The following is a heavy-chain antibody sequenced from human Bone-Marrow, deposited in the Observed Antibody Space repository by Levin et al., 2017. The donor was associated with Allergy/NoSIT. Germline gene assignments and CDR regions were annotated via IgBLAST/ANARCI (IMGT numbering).Heavy chain of an antibody. J-gene: IGHJ4*02. CDR3: AREYCSGGSCFTGAYYFDY. V-gene: IGHV3-53*01. CDR2: IYSGGST. D-gene: IGHD2-15*01. Sequence: GGSLRLSCAASGFTVSSNYMSWVRQAPGKGLEWVSVIYSGGSTYYADSVKGRFTISRDNSKNTLYLQMNSLRAEDTAVYYCAREYCSGGSCFTGAYYFDYWGQGTLVTVSS. CDR1: GFTVSSNY.